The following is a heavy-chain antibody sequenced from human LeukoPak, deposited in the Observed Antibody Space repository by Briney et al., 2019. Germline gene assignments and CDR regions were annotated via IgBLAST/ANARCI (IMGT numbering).Heavy chain of an antibody. D-gene: IGHD2-2*01. V-gene: IGHV1-8*03. J-gene: IGHJ6*03. CDR3: ARGTSSWTLHYYYYMDV. CDR2: MNPNSGNT. Sequence: GASVKVSCKASGYTFTSYDINWVRQATGQGLEWMGWMNPNSGNTGYAQKFQGRVTITRNTSISTAYMELSSLRSEDTAVYYCARGTSSWTLHYYYYMDVWGKGTTVTVSS. CDR1: GYTFTSYD.